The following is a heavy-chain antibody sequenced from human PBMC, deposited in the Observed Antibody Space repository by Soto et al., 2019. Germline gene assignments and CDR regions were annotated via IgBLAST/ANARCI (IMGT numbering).Heavy chain of an antibody. CDR2: ISWNSGSI. J-gene: IGHJ4*02. CDR3: AKDKQWLNLGNQPTAIAY. Sequence: LRLSCAASGFTFDDYAMHWVRQAPGKGMEWVSGISWNSGSIGYADSVKGRFTISRDNAKNSLYLQMNSLRAEDTALYYCAKDKQWLNLGNQPTAIAYWGQGTLVTVSS. D-gene: IGHD5-12*01. CDR1: GFTFDDYA. V-gene: IGHV3-9*01.